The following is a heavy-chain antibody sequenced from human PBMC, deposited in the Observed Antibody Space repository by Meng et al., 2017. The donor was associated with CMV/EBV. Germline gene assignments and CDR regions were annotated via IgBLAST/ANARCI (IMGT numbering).Heavy chain of an antibody. CDR2: IRSSADSYGTTT. V-gene: IGHV3-11*04. CDR1: GFTFSDYF. Sequence: GGSLRLSCTASGFTFSDYFMTWIRQAPGQGLEWVSYIRSSADSYGTTTFYADSVRGRFTISRDNAKNSLYLQMNSLRDEDTAVYYCARVALCGGIPGHIDYWGQGTLVTVSS. J-gene: IGHJ4*02. CDR3: ARVALCGGIPGHIDY. D-gene: IGHD1-14*01.